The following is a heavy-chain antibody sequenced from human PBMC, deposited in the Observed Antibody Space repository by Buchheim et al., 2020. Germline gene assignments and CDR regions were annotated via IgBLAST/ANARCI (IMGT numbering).Heavy chain of an antibody. D-gene: IGHD3-3*01. CDR2: ISYDGSNK. CDR3: AREGGLTIGKGP. J-gene: IGHJ5*02. V-gene: IGHV3-30-3*01. Sequence: QVQLVESGGGVVQPGRSLRLSCAASGFTFSSYAMHWVRQAPGKGLEWVAVISYDGSNKYYADSVKGRFTISRDNSKNTLYLQMNSLRAEDTAVYYCAREGGLTIGKGPWGQGTL. CDR1: GFTFSSYA.